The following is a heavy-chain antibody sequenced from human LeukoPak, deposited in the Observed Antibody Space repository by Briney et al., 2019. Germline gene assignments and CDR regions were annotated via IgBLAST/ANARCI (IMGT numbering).Heavy chain of an antibody. CDR3: AKGRPNGQQLAAY. J-gene: IGHJ4*02. D-gene: IGHD6-13*01. CDR1: GLTFSTYV. Sequence: GGSLRLSCAASGLTFSTYVMTWVRQAPGKGLEWVSIITGSSDAIHYAGSVKGRFTISRHNSKNTLYPQMNSLRPEDTAIYYCAKGRPNGQQLAAYWGQGTLVTVSS. V-gene: IGHV3-23*01. CDR2: ITGSSDAI.